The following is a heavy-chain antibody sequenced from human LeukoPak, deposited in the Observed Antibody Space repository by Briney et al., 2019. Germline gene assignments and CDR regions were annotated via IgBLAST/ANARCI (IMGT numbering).Heavy chain of an antibody. CDR3: ARELYDFWSGYYTGMAGY. V-gene: IGHV1-18*01. CDR1: GYTFTSYG. D-gene: IGHD3-3*01. J-gene: IGHJ4*02. CDR2: ISAYNGNT. Sequence: ASVKVSXKASGYTFTSYGISWVRQAPGQGLEWMGWISAYNGNTNYAQKLQGRVTMTTDTSTSTAYMELRSLRSDDTAVYYCARELYDFWSGYYTGMAGYWGQRTLVTVSS.